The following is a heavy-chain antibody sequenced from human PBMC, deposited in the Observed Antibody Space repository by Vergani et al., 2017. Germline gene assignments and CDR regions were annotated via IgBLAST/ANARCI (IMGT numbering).Heavy chain of an antibody. D-gene: IGHD2-2*01. Sequence: VQLLESGGGLVQPGGSLRLSCAASGFTFSSYGMHWVRQAPGKGLEWVAVIWYDGSNKYYADSVKGRFTISRDNSKNTLYLQMNSLRAEDTAVYYCARDQEDIVVVPAARTSAFDIWGQGTMVTVSS. CDR1: GFTFSSYG. J-gene: IGHJ3*02. CDR2: IWYDGSNK. CDR3: ARDQEDIVVVPAARTSAFDI. V-gene: IGHV3-33*01.